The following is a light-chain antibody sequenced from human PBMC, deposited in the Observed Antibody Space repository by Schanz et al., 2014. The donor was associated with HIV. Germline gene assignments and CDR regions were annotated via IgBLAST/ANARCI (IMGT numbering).Light chain of an antibody. CDR2: SNT. CDR3: QSYDSSLSAL. V-gene: IGLV1-40*01. Sequence: QSVLTQPPSLSGAPGQRVSLSCTGSSSNIGAGYNVHWYQQLPGTAPKLLIYSNTYRPSGVPDRFSGSKSGSSASLAITGLQAEDEADYYCQSYDSSLSALFGGGTKLTVL. J-gene: IGLJ2*01. CDR1: SSNIGAGYN.